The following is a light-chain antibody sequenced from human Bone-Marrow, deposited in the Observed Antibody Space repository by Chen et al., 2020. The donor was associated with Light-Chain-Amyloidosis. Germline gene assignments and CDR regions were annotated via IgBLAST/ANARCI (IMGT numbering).Light chain of an antibody. J-gene: IGKJ4*01. Sequence: EIVLTQSPGTLSLSPGEGANLSCRASQTISSNYLTRYQQKFGQAPRLLIYASSSRATGIPDRFTGSGSGTDFTLTINRLEPEDFAMYYCQQYGTSPLTFGGGTKVEIK. CDR1: QTISSNY. V-gene: IGKV3-20*01. CDR3: QQYGTSPLT. CDR2: ASS.